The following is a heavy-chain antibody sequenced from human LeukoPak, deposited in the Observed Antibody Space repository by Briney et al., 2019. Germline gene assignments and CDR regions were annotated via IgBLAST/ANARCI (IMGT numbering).Heavy chain of an antibody. D-gene: IGHD5-18*01. CDR2: ISSSGRNV. CDR1: GFTFSSFE. CDR3: AKAWIQLWFDY. Sequence: GGSLRLSCVASGFTFSSFEFNWVRQAPGKGLEWLSYISSSGRNVYYADSVKGRFTVYRDNAKGSLYLQMNSLRAEDTAVYYCAKAWIQLWFDYWGQGTLVTVSS. V-gene: IGHV3-48*03. J-gene: IGHJ4*02.